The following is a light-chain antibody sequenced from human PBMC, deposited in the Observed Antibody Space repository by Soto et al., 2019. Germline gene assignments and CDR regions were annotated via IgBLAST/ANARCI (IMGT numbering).Light chain of an antibody. J-gene: IGKJ1*01. Sequence: DIQMTQSPSSLSASVGDRVTITCRASQAISNSLAWYQQKPGKVPKLLMYAASTLQSGGPSRFSGSGSGTEFTLTISSLQPEDVATYYCQKYFSAPWTFGQGTKVEIK. V-gene: IGKV1-27*01. CDR3: QKYFSAPWT. CDR1: QAISNS. CDR2: AAS.